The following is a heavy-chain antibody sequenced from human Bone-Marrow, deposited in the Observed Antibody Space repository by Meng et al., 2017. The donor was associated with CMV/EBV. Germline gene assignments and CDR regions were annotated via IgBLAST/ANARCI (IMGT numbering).Heavy chain of an antibody. J-gene: IGHJ4*02. D-gene: IGHD3-3*01. Sequence: ASVKVSCKASGYTFTGYYIHWVRQAPGQGLEWMGWISPNSGGTNYAQRFQGRVTMNRDTSISTAYMELSRLRSDDTAVYYCARDSSDYDFWSGNYYFDYWGQGTLVTVSS. CDR2: ISPNSGGT. V-gene: IGHV1-2*02. CDR3: ARDSSDYDFWSGNYYFDY. CDR1: GYTFTGYY.